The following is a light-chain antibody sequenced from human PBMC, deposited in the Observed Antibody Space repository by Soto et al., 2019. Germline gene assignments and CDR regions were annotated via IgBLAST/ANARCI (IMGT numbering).Light chain of an antibody. CDR3: QQYNSYWRT. CDR1: QSISSW. J-gene: IGKJ1*01. Sequence: DIQMTQSPSTLSASVGDRVNITCRASQSISSWLAWYQQKPGKAPKLLIYDASSLESGVPSRFSGSGSGTEFTFTISSLQPDDFATYYCQQYNSYWRTFGQGTKVDIK. CDR2: DAS. V-gene: IGKV1-5*01.